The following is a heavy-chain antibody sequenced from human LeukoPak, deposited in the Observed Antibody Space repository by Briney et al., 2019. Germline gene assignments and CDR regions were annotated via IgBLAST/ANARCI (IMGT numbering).Heavy chain of an antibody. Sequence: SETLSLTCTVSGGSISSYYWSWIRQPAGKGLEWIGRIYTSGSTNYNPSLKSRATMSVDTSKSQFSLKLSSVTAADTAVYYCARESYCSGGSCYSYWGQGTLVTVSS. CDR1: GGSISSYY. CDR3: ARESYCSGGSCYSY. V-gene: IGHV4-4*07. D-gene: IGHD2-15*01. J-gene: IGHJ4*02. CDR2: IYTSGST.